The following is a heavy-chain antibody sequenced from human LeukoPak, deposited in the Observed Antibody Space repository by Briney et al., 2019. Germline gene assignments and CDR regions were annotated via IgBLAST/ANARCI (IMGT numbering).Heavy chain of an antibody. J-gene: IGHJ4*02. CDR1: GGSISSYY. D-gene: IGHD6-19*01. V-gene: IGHV4-59*01. CDR3: ARAVAGRRYFDY. CDR2: IYYSGST. Sequence: SETLSLTCTASGGSISSYYWSWIRQPPGKGLEWIGYIYYSGSTNYNPSLKSRVTISVDTSKNQFPLKLSSVTAADTAVYYCARAVAGRRYFDYWGQGTLVTVSS.